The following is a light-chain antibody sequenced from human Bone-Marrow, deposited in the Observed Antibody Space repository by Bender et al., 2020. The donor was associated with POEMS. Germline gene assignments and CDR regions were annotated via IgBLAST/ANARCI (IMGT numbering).Light chain of an antibody. CDR3: QVWDSSSDHVV. CDR2: DDS. CDR1: NIGSKS. V-gene: IGLV3-21*02. Sequence: SYVVTQPPSVSEAPGQTARITCGGKNIGSKSVHWYQQKPGQAPVVVVHDDSDRPSGIPERYSGSNSGNTATLTISRVEAGDEADYFCQVWDSSSDHVVFGGGTKLTVL. J-gene: IGLJ2*01.